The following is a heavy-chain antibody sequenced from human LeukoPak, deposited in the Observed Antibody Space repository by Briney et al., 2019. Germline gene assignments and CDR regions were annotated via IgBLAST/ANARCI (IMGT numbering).Heavy chain of an antibody. D-gene: IGHD1-1*01. CDR1: GGSISSYY. Sequence: PSETLSLTCTVSGGSISSYYWSWIRQPPGKGLEWIGYIYYSGSTNYNPSLKSRVTISVDTSKNQFSLKLSSVTAADTAVYYCARDGGPQLELYYYHYGMDVWGQGTTVTVSS. CDR3: ARDGGPQLELYYYHYGMDV. J-gene: IGHJ6*02. V-gene: IGHV4-59*01. CDR2: IYYSGST.